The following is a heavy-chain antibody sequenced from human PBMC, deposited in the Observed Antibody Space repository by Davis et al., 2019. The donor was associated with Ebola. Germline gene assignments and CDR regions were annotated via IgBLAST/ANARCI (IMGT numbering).Heavy chain of an antibody. CDR2: IYYSGST. V-gene: IGHV4-59*01. D-gene: IGHD3-3*01. CDR1: GGSIGSYY. CDR3: ARGGYYDFWSGYWGDYYYMDV. Sequence: PSETLSPTCTLSGGSIGSYYWSWIRQPPGKGLEWIGYIYYSGSTNYNPSLKSRVTISVDTSKNQFSLKLSSVTAADTAVYYCARGGYYDFWSGYWGDYYYMDVWGKGTTVTVSS. J-gene: IGHJ6*03.